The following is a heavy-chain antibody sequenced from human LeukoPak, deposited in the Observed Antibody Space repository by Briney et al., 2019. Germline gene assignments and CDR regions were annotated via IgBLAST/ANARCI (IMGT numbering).Heavy chain of an antibody. CDR3: ARVQVALPNVHFDY. D-gene: IGHD2-8*02. V-gene: IGHV4-30-2*01. CDR1: GGSISSGGYP. CDR2: IYHSGST. Sequence: SQTLSLTCAVSGGSISSGGYPWSWIRQPPGKGLERIGYIYHSGSTYYNPSLKSRVTISVDRSKNQFSLKLSSVTAADTAVYYCARVQVALPNVHFDYWGQGTLVTVSS. J-gene: IGHJ4*02.